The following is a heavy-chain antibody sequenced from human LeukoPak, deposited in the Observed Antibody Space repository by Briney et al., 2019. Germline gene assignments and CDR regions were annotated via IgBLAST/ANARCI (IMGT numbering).Heavy chain of an antibody. CDR2: ISSSSSYI. CDR3: TRLAAAGSGRWAPDY. D-gene: IGHD1-14*01. Sequence: GGSLRLSCVGSGFTSIAYALTWARQAPGKGLEWVSCISSSSSYIYYADSVKGRFTISRDNAKNSVYLQMNGLRAEDTAVYYCTRLAAAGSGRWAPDYWGQGTLVTVSS. CDR1: GFTSIAYA. V-gene: IGHV3-21*06. J-gene: IGHJ4*02.